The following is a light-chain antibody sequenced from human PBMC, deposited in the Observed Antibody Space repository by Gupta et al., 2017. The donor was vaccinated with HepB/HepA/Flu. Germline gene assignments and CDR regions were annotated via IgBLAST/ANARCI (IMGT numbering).Light chain of an antibody. CDR1: QSVTSSY. CDR2: GAS. CDR3: QQYGSSPFT. Sequence: IVLTLSRGTRSLSSGERATLSYRASQSVTSSYLAWYQQKPGQAPRLLIYGASSRATGIPDRFSGSGSGTDFTLTISRLEPEDFAVYYCQQYGSSPFTFGPGTKVDIK. J-gene: IGKJ3*01. V-gene: IGKV3-20*01.